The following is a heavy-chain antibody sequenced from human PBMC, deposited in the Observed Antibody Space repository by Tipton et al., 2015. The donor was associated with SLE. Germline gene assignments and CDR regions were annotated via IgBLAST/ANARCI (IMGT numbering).Heavy chain of an antibody. D-gene: IGHD6-19*01. V-gene: IGHV4-4*07. J-gene: IGHJ4*02. CDR2: IYSSGST. CDR3: ASSYSSYYFPYFFDF. Sequence: TLSLTCTVSGASISNYYWTWIRQPAGKGLEWIGRIYSSGSTNYNPSLKSRVTMSVDTSKNQFSLRLSSVTAADTAVYYCASSYSSYYFPYFFDFWGQGTLVTVSA. CDR1: GASISNYY.